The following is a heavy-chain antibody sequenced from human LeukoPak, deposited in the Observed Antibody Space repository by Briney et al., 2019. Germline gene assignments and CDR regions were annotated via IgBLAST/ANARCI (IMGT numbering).Heavy chain of an antibody. CDR3: AKGLTVSGNYWNDAFDI. J-gene: IGHJ3*02. Sequence: GGSLRLSCAASGFTFSDYWMHWVRQAPGKGLVWVSCISFDGSTTYADSVKGRFTISRDNAKNSLYLQMNSLRAEDMALYYCAKGLTVSGNYWNDAFDIWGQGTMVTVSS. D-gene: IGHD1-7*01. CDR2: ISFDGST. CDR1: GFTFSDYW. V-gene: IGHV3-74*01.